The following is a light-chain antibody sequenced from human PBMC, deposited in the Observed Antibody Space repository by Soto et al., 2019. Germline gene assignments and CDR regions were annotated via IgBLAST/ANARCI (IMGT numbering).Light chain of an antibody. CDR2: DVS. CDR3: CSYGRSLMV. V-gene: IGLV2-11*01. CDR1: NSDVDDSNY. J-gene: IGLJ2*01. Sequence: QSALTQPRSVSASPGQSVTISCTGTNSDVDDSNYVSWYQQHPGKAPKLMIYDVSARPSGVPDRFSGSKSDNAASLTISGLQAEDEADYYCCSYGRSLMVFGGGTQLTVL.